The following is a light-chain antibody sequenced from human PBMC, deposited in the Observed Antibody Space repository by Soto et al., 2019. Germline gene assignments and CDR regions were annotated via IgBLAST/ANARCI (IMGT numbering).Light chain of an antibody. Sequence: DIQMTQSPSTLSASVGDRVTITCRARQSISTWLAWYQQKPGKAPKLLIYDASSLESGVPSRFSGSGSGTEFTLTISSLQPDDIATYYCQQCNSYPFTFGPGTKVDIK. CDR3: QQCNSYPFT. J-gene: IGKJ3*01. CDR1: QSISTW. CDR2: DAS. V-gene: IGKV1-5*01.